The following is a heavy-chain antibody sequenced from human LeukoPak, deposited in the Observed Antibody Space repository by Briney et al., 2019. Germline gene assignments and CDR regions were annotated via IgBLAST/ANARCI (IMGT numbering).Heavy chain of an antibody. J-gene: IGHJ4*02. D-gene: IGHD6-19*01. CDR1: WFTFSSYV. Sequence: WGALRLSCAASWFTFSSYVMRWGRQAPGKGVGWVSAISGSGGSTYYADSVKGRFTISRDNSKNTLYLQMNSLRAEDTAVYYCAKVSGWSWFDYWGQGTLVTVPS. CDR3: AKVSGWSWFDY. V-gene: IGHV3-23*01. CDR2: ISGSGGST.